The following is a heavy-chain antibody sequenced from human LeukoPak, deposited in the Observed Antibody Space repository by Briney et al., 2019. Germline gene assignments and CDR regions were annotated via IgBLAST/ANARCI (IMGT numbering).Heavy chain of an antibody. J-gene: IGHJ6*03. Sequence: GESLKISCKASGYTFTNYWIGWVRQMPGKGLEWMGIIYPDDSDTKYSPSFQGHVTISVDESISTAYLQWSSLKASDTATYYCARHEVGGDSSSGYEYYYYMDVWGKGTAVTVFS. D-gene: IGHD3-3*01. V-gene: IGHV5-51*01. CDR3: ARHEVGGDSSSGYEYYYYMDV. CDR2: IYPDDSDT. CDR1: GYTFTNYW.